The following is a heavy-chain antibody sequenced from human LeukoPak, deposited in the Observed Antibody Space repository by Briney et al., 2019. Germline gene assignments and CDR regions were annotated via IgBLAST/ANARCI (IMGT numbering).Heavy chain of an antibody. CDR2: IYYSGST. V-gene: IGHV4-34*01. CDR1: GGSFSGYY. D-gene: IGHD2-15*01. CDR3: ARGYCSGGSCYSFYYYYYMDV. Sequence: SETLSLTCAVYGGSFSGYYWSWIRQPPGKGLEWIGNIYYSGSTYYNPSLESRVTMSLDTSKNQFSLKLSSVTAADTAVYYCARGYCSGGSCYSFYYYYYMDVWGKGTTVTVSS. J-gene: IGHJ6*03.